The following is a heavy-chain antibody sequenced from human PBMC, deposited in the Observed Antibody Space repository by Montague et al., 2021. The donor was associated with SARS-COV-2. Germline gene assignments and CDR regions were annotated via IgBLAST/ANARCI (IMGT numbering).Heavy chain of an antibody. J-gene: IGHJ4*02. CDR1: GGSINNYY. D-gene: IGHD5-12*01. V-gene: IGHV4-59*01. Sequence: SETLSLTCTVSGGSINNYYWGWIRQPPGKALEYIAYISEIGSTHRNPALKSRVTTSVDPSRNQFYLDVNSVTAADTAAYYCARLQGGRRLMDYWGQGTLVTVPS. CDR2: ISEIGST. CDR3: ARLQGGRRLMDY.